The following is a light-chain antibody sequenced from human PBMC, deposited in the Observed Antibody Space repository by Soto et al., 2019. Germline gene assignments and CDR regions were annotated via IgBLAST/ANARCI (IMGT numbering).Light chain of an antibody. J-gene: IGKJ1*01. CDR1: QSVSTN. CDR2: GAS. CDR3: QQYGSSPTWT. Sequence: EIVMTQSPATLCLSPCEVPTVSYKPSQSVSTNLAWYQQKPGQAPRLLIYGASTRATGIPDRFSGSGSGTDLTLTISRLEPEDSAVYYCQQYGSSPTWTFGQGTKVDI. V-gene: IGKV3-20*01.